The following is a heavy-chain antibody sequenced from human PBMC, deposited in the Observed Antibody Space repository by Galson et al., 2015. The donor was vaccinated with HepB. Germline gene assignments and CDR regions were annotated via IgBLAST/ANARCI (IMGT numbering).Heavy chain of an antibody. CDR3: ARAYNFWSGYPN. D-gene: IGHD3-3*01. V-gene: IGHV1-18*01. CDR2: ISAYNGNT. Sequence: SVKVSCKASGYTFISHSMSWVRQAPGQGLEWMGWISAYNGNTNYAQNLQGRVTMTTDTSTSTAYLELRNLRSDDTAVYFCARAYNFWSGYPNWGQGTLVTVSS. CDR1: GYTFISHS. J-gene: IGHJ4*02.